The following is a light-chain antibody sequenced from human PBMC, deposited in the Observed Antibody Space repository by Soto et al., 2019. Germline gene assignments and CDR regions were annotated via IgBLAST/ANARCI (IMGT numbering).Light chain of an antibody. CDR3: QQFNYYPYT. V-gene: IGKV1-5*01. CDR2: HAS. CDR1: QSISSW. J-gene: IGKJ2*01. Sequence: DIQMTQSPSTLSASVGDRVTITCRASQSISSWLAWYQQKPGKATKVLIYHASSLEIGVPSRFSGSGSGTDFTLTIDSLQPDDFATYFCQQFNYYPYTFGQGTKLEI.